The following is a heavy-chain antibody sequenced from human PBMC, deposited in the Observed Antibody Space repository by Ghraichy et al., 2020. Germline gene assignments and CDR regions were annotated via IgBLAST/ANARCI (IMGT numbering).Heavy chain of an antibody. J-gene: IGHJ5*02. Sequence: SETLSLTCAVYGGSFSGYYWSWIRQPPGKGLEWIGEINHSGSTNYNPSLKSRVTISVDTSKNQFSLKLSSVTAADTAVYYCARSIAYDRKYCSSTSCYTKGFDPWGQGTLVTVSS. CDR2: INHSGST. V-gene: IGHV4-34*01. CDR3: ARSIAYDRKYCSSTSCYTKGFDP. CDR1: GGSFSGYY. D-gene: IGHD2-2*02.